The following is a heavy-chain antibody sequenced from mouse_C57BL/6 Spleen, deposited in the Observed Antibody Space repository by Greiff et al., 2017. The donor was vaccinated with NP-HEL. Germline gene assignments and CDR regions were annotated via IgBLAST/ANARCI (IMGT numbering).Heavy chain of an antibody. CDR1: GYTFTSYW. Sequence: VKLQQPGAELVKPGASVKLSCKASGYTFTSYWMHWVKQRPGQGLEWIGMIHPNSGSTNYNEKFKSKATLTVDKSSSTAYMQLSSLTSEDSAVYYCARRGTTVVLHWYFDVWGTGTTVTVSS. CDR3: ARRGTTVVLHWYFDV. D-gene: IGHD1-1*01. J-gene: IGHJ1*03. CDR2: IHPNSGST. V-gene: IGHV1-64*01.